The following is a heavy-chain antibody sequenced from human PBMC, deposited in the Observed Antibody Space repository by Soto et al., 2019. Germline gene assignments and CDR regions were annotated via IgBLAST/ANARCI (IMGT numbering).Heavy chain of an antibody. D-gene: IGHD3-16*01. Sequence: QITLKESGPTLVKPTQTLTLTCTFSGFSLTTSGVVVGWIRQPPGKALEWLALIFCDDDKLYSPSLNNRRTITKDIAKNQVVLIMTNMDTVDTGKYYCDHRPAMISFDYWGQGTLVTVFS. V-gene: IGHV2-5*02. CDR3: DHRPAMISFDY. CDR1: GFSLTTSGVV. CDR2: IFCDDDK. J-gene: IGHJ4*02.